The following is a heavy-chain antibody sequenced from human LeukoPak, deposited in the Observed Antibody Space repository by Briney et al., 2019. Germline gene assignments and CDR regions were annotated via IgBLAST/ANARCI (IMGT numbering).Heavy chain of an antibody. CDR1: GGSISSGGYY. J-gene: IGHJ4*02. Sequence: KSSQTLSLTCTVSGGSISSGGYYWSWIRQPPGKGLEWIGYIYHSGSTYYNPSLKSRVTISVDRSKNQFSLKLSSVTAADTAVYYCARFVQLERRKYFDYWGQGTLVTVSS. V-gene: IGHV4-30-2*01. D-gene: IGHD1-1*01. CDR2: IYHSGST. CDR3: ARFVQLERRKYFDY.